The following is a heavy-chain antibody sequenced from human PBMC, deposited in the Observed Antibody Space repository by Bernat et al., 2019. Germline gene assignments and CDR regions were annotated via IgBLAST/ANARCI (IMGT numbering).Heavy chain of an antibody. J-gene: IGHJ5*02. CDR3: TKGDFVLGAIPS. CDR2: IYYSGTT. Sequence: QVQLQESGPGLVKPSQTLSLTCTVSGASISSNSFYWSWIRQLPGKGLEWIGSIYYSGTTYYNPSLESRVTISADSSKNQFSLKLTSVAAADTAVYYCTKGDFVLGAIPSWGQGTLVTVSS. D-gene: IGHD1-26*01. CDR1: GASISSNSFY. V-gene: IGHV4-31*02.